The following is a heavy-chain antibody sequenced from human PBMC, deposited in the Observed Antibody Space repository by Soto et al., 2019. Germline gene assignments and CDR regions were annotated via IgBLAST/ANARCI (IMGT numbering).Heavy chain of an antibody. CDR2: IYTSGST. V-gene: IGHV4-4*07. CDR3: ARDSLRRRWFDP. CDR1: CGSISSYY. Sequence: SETLSLTCTVSCGSISSYYWSWIRQPSGKGLEWIGRIYTSGSTNYNPSLKSRVTISVDTSKNHFSLKLSSVTAADTAVYYCARDSLRRRWFDPWGQGTLVNVSS. J-gene: IGHJ5*02.